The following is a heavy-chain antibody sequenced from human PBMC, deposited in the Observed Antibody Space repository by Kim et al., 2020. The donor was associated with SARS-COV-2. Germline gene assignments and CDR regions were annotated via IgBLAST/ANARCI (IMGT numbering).Heavy chain of an antibody. D-gene: IGHD3-9*01. V-gene: IGHV4-34*01. CDR1: GGSFSGYY. CDR3: ARGGYFDWLLYKGANWFDP. J-gene: IGHJ5*02. CDR2: INHSGST. Sequence: SQTLSLTCAVYGGSFSGYYWSWIRQPPGKGLEWIGEINHSGSTNYNPSLKSRVTISVDTSKNQFSLKLSSVTAADTAVYYCARGGYFDWLLYKGANWFDPWGQGTLVTVSS.